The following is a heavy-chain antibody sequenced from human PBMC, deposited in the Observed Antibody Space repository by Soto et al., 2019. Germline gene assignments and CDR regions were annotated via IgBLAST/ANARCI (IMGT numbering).Heavy chain of an antibody. CDR1: GGSFSGYY. D-gene: IGHD3-9*01. CDR2: INHSGST. V-gene: IGHV4-34*01. Sequence: SETLSLTCAVYGGSFSGYYWSWIRQPPGKGLEWIGEINHSGSTNYNPSRKSRVPIYVDTSKNQFSLKLSSVTAADTAVYYCARDDILTGTLGFDYWGQGTLVTVSS. CDR3: ARDDILTGTLGFDY. J-gene: IGHJ4*02.